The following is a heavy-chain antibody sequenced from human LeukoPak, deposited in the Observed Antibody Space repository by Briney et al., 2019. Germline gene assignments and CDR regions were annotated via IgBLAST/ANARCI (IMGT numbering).Heavy chain of an antibody. CDR1: GYTFTSYG. Sequence: ASVKVSCKASGYTFTSYGISWVRQAPGQGLEWMGWISAYNGNTNYAQKFQGRVTMTRDTSISTAYMELSRLRSDDTAVYYCARDLILSGSYYEDFDYWGQGTLVTVSS. J-gene: IGHJ4*02. D-gene: IGHD1-26*01. CDR3: ARDLILSGSYYEDFDY. V-gene: IGHV1-18*01. CDR2: ISAYNGNT.